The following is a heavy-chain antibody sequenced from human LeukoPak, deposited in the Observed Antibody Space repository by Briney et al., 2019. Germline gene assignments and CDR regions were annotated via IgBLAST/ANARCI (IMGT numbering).Heavy chain of an antibody. CDR2: IIPIFGTA. J-gene: IGHJ4*02. CDR3: ARDLRSGIAVAGLDY. Sequence: SVTLSCKASGGTFSSYAISWVRQAPGQGLEWMGGIIPIFGTANYAQKFQGRVTITADESTSTAYMELSSLRSEDTAVYYCARDLRSGIAVAGLDYWGQGTLVTVSS. V-gene: IGHV1-69*01. CDR1: GGTFSSYA. D-gene: IGHD6-19*01.